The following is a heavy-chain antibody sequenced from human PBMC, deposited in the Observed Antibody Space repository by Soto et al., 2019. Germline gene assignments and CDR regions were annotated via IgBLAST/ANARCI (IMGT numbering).Heavy chain of an antibody. D-gene: IGHD5-18*01. V-gene: IGHV4-30-4*01. CDR2: IYYSGST. CDR1: GGSISSGDYY. J-gene: IGHJ6*02. Sequence: LSLTCTVSGGSISSGDYYWSWIRQPPGKGLEWIGYIYYSGSTYYNPSLKSRVTISVDTSKNQFSLKLSSVTAADTAVYYCARLDTYHYCGMDVWGQGTTVTVSS. CDR3: ARLDTYHYCGMDV.